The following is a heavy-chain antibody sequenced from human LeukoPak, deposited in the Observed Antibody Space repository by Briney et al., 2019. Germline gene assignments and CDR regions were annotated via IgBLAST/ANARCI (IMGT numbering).Heavy chain of an antibody. CDR3: ARQREQYADF. Sequence: PSETLSLTCAVSGVSINSSQYYWGSIRQPPGKGLEWIGTMYYSGSTYYNPSLKSRVTISVDTSKNQFFLNLSSVTAEDTAVYYCARQREQYADFWGQGSLVTVSS. J-gene: IGHJ4*02. CDR1: GVSINSSQYY. CDR2: MYYSGST. D-gene: IGHD1-26*01. V-gene: IGHV4-39*01.